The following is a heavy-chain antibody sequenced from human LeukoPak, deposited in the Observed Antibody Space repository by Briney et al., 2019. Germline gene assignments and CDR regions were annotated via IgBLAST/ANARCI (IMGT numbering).Heavy chain of an antibody. D-gene: IGHD6-19*01. CDR2: IYHSGST. J-gene: IGHJ1*01. CDR3: ARDIGWQYFQH. CDR1: GGSISSGGYY. Sequence: SQTLSLTCTVSGGSISSGGYYWSWIRQPPGKGLEWIGYIYHSGSTYYNPSLKSRVTISVDRSKNQFSLKLSSVTAADTAVYYCARDIGWQYFQHWGQGTLVTVSS. V-gene: IGHV4-30-2*01.